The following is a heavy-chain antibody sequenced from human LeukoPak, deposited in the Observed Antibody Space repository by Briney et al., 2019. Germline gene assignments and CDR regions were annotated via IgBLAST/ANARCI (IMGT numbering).Heavy chain of an antibody. D-gene: IGHD2-2*01. V-gene: IGHV3-74*01. CDR2: INSDGSST. J-gene: IGHJ4*02. CDR1: GFTFSSYW. CDR3: AREPCSSTSCYPNHFDY. Sequence: GGSVRLSCAASGFTFSSYWMHWVRQAPGKGLVWVSRINSDGSSTSYADSVKGRFTISRDNAKNTLYLQMNSLRAEDTAVYYCAREPCSSTSCYPNHFDYWGQGTLVTVSS.